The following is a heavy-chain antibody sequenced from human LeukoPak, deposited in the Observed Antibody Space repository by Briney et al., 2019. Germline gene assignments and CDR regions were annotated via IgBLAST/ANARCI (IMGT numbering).Heavy chain of an antibody. CDR2: IHYNGST. J-gene: IGHJ4*01. D-gene: IGHD2-15*01. Sequence: SETLSLTCTVSGYAISSAYYWGWVRQPPGKGLEWIGAIHYNGSTSYSPSLKSRVTISLDTSKNPFSLKLSSVPAADTAVYYCARSGGGTLLGSFDYWGQGTLVTVSS. CDR1: GYAISSAYY. V-gene: IGHV4-38-2*02. CDR3: ARSGGGTLLGSFDY.